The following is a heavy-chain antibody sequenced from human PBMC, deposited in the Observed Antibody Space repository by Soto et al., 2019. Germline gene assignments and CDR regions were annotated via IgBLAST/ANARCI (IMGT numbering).Heavy chain of an antibody. D-gene: IGHD2-15*01. J-gene: IGHJ3*02. V-gene: IGHV1-69*01. CDR2: IIPIFGTA. CDR3: ARDSVVVAANDAFDI. CDR1: GGTFSSYA. Sequence: VSCKASGGTFSSYAISWVRQAPGQGLEWMGGIIPIFGTANYAQKFQGRVTITADESTSTAYMELSSLRSEDTAVYYCARDSVVVAANDAFDIWGQGTMVTVSS.